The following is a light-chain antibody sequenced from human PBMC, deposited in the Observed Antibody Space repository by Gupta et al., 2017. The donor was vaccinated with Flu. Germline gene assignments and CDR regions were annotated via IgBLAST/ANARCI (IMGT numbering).Light chain of an antibody. CDR2: RMN. J-gene: IGLJ2*01. Sequence: QSVLTQPPSVSGTPGQSVTISCSGRNSNIGGNYVFWYQQVPGPAPKLVIYRMNQRASGVPDRFSGSKSGTSASLVISGLRSEDAADYYCATWDDSLSAHVVFGGGTKLTGL. CDR3: ATWDDSLSAHVV. CDR1: NSNIGGNY. V-gene: IGLV1-47*01.